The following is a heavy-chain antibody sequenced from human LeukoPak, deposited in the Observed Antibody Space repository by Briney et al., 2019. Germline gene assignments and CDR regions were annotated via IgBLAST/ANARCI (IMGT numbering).Heavy chain of an antibody. CDR2: IYYSGST. J-gene: IGHJ4*02. D-gene: IGHD2-2*01. CDR1: GGSINRYY. Sequence: SETLSLTCTVSGGSINRYYWSWIRQPPGKGLEWIGYIYYSGSTNYNPSLKSRVTISVDTSKNQFSLKLSSVTAADTAVYYCARTSGVFYYFDYWGQGTLVTVSS. V-gene: IGHV4-59*01. CDR3: ARTSGVFYYFDY.